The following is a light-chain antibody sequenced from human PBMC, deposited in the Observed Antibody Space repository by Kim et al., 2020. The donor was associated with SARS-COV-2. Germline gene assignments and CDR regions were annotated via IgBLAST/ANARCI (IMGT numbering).Light chain of an antibody. CDR2: FAV. Sequence: QAGSPGERATLSCRASQNVATNLSWYQAKPGQPPRLLIYFAVTRATGVPARFSGSGSGTDFTLTISSLQSEDFAVYYCQQYNRWPTFGGGTKLEI. V-gene: IGKV3-15*01. CDR1: QNVATN. J-gene: IGKJ4*01. CDR3: QQYNRWPT.